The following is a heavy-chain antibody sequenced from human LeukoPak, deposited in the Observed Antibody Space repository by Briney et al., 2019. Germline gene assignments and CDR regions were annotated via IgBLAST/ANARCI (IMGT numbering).Heavy chain of an antibody. J-gene: IGHJ4*02. CDR1: GFTFSDHY. D-gene: IGHD4-23*01. Sequence: GSLRLSCAASGFTFSDHYMDWVRQAPGKGLEWVGRIKSTTVDGTPEYAAPVKGRFTISRDDSKNTVYLQMNSLKTEDTAVYYCTTGPGNSGYWGQGTLVTVSS. V-gene: IGHV3-15*01. CDR2: IKSTTVDGTP. CDR3: TTGPGNSGY.